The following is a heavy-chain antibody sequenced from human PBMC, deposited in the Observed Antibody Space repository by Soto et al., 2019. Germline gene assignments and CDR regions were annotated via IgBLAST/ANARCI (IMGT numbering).Heavy chain of an antibody. V-gene: IGHV3-33*01. CDR1: GFTFSSYG. D-gene: IGHD6-13*01. Sequence: QVQLVESGGGVVQPGGSLRLSCAASGFTFSSYGMHWVRQAPGKGLEWVAVIWYDGSNKYYADSVQGRFTISRDNSKNTLYLQRNSLRAEDTAVYYCARNWYSSSWDGGYYYYSMDVWCQGATVAVSS. CDR2: IWYDGSNK. J-gene: IGHJ6*02. CDR3: ARNWYSSSWDGGYYYYSMDV.